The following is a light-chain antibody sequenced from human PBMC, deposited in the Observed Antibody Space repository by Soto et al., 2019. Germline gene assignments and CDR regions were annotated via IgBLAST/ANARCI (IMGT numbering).Light chain of an antibody. J-gene: IGLJ1*01. CDR3: NSYDTSLSGHYV. CDR1: SSNIGAGYA. Sequence: QSVLTQPPSVSGAPGQRVTISCTGSSSNIGAGYAVNWYQQLPGTAPKLLIFDNTNRPSGVPDRFSGSKSGTSASLAITGLQAEDEADYYCNSYDTSLSGHYVFGAGTKVTVL. CDR2: DNT. V-gene: IGLV1-40*01.